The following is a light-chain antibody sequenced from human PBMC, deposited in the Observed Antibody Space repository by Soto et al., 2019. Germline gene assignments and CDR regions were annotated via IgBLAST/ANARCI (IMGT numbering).Light chain of an antibody. V-gene: IGKV3-20*01. J-gene: IGKJ1*01. CDR1: QSASSSY. CDR2: GAS. CDR3: QQYGRSSCT. Sequence: IVLTQSPGTLSLSPGERATLSCRASQSASSSYLAWYQQKTGQAPRLLIYGASSRATGIPDRFSGSGSGTDFTLTISRLEPEDFAVYYCQQYGRSSCTFGQGTKVEIK.